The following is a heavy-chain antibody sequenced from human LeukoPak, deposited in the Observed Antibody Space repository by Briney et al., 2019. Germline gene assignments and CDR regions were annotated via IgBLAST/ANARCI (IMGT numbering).Heavy chain of an antibody. CDR2: IYTSGST. D-gene: IGHD3-10*01. J-gene: IGHJ4*02. CDR3: ARDLGFGELLPNY. V-gene: IGHV4-61*02. CDR1: GGSISSGSYY. Sequence: SETLSLTXTVSGGSISSGSYYWSWIRQPAGKGLEWIGRIYTSGSTNYNPSLKSRVTISVDTSKNQFSLKLSSVTAADTAVYYCARDLGFGELLPNYWGQGTLVTVSS.